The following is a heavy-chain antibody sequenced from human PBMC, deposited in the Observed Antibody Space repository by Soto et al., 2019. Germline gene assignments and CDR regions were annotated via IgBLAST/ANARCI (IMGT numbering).Heavy chain of an antibody. V-gene: IGHV1-18*01. D-gene: IGHD3-16*02. CDR1: GYTFTAFG. CDR3: ARDNFDYIWGTYLPNWFDP. Sequence: QVQLVQSGAEVKKPGASVKVSCKASGYTFTAFGISWVRQAPGQGLEWMGWISAYNGKTNYAQKVQGRVNMTTDTSTTTAYMELRSLRSDDTAVYYCARDNFDYIWGTYLPNWFDPWGQGTLVTVSS. J-gene: IGHJ5*02. CDR2: ISAYNGKT.